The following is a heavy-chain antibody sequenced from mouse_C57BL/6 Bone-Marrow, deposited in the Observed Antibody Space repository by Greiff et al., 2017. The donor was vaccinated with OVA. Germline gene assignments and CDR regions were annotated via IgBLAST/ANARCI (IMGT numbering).Heavy chain of an antibody. V-gene: IGHV7-3*01. CDR1: GFTFTNYY. Sequence: DVQLVESGGGLVQPGDSLSLSCAASGFTFTNYYMSWVRQPPGKALEWLAFIRNKPNGSTTEYSASVKGRFTISRANSQSILYLQMNALRAEDSATYYGARYRGRVAVDYFDYWGQGTALTVSS. CDR3: ARYRGRVAVDYFDY. D-gene: IGHD1-1*01. J-gene: IGHJ2*01. CDR2: IRNKPNGSTT.